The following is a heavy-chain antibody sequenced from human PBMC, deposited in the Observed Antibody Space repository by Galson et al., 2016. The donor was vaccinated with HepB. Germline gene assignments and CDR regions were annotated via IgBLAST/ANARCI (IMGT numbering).Heavy chain of an antibody. Sequence: SLRLSCAASGSTFSNYGMTWVRQAPGKGLEVVSSISRSGDSTDYADSVKGRFTISRDNSKNTLSLQMNSLTADDTATYYCVQGSTAPAVWGKGTTVTVSS. D-gene: IGHD1-26*01. CDR1: GSTFSNYG. J-gene: IGHJ6*04. V-gene: IGHV3-23*01. CDR2: ISRSGDST. CDR3: VQGSTAPAV.